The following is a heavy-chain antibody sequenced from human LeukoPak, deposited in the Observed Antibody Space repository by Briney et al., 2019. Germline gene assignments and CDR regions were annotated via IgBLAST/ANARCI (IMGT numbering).Heavy chain of an antibody. Sequence: SETLSLTCTVSGGTISSYYWSWIRQPPGKGLEWIGYIYYSGSTNYNPSLKSRVTISVDTSKNQFSLKLSSVTAADTAVYYCARRRIMITFGGVIVYAFDIWGQGTMVTVSS. CDR3: ARRRIMITFGGVIVYAFDI. V-gene: IGHV4-59*01. J-gene: IGHJ3*02. D-gene: IGHD3-16*02. CDR1: GGTISSYY. CDR2: IYYSGST.